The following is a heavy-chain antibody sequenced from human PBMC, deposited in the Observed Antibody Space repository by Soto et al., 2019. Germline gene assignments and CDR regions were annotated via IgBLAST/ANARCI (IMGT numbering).Heavy chain of an antibody. CDR2: ISWNSGSI. CDR1: GFTFDDYA. Sequence: EVQLVESGGRLVQPGRSLRLSCAASGFTFDDYAMYWVRQAPGKGLERVSGISWNSGSIGYADSVKGRITISRDNAKNSLDLQMNSLRAEDTALYYCATCPSSPYYYYYGMDVWGQGTTVTVSS. CDR3: ATCPSSPYYYYYGMDV. D-gene: IGHD6-13*01. V-gene: IGHV3-9*01. J-gene: IGHJ6*01.